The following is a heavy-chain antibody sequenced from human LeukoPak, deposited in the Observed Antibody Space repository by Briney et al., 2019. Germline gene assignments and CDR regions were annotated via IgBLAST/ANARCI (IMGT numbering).Heavy chain of an antibody. CDR2: ISSNGATT. Sequence: GGSLRLSCSASGFTFNRFYLHWVRQAPGKGLEFVSHISSNGATTYYADSVKGRFTISRDNSKNTLYLQMSSLRAEDTAVYYCVRRSSGWSFDCWGQGTLVTVSS. D-gene: IGHD6-19*01. CDR3: VRRSSGWSFDC. V-gene: IGHV3-64D*06. J-gene: IGHJ4*02. CDR1: GFTFNRFY.